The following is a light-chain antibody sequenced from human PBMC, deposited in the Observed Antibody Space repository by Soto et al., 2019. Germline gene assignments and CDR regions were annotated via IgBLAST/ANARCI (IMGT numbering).Light chain of an antibody. CDR1: SSDVGGYNY. J-gene: IGLJ3*02. Sequence: QSALTQPPSASGSPGQSVTISCTGTSSDVGGYNYVSWYQQYPGRAPKLMSYEVTKRPSGVTDRFSGSKSGNTASLTVSGLQAEDEADYYCSSDAASNNFYFVFGGGTKLTVL. CDR3: SSDAASNNFYFV. V-gene: IGLV2-8*01. CDR2: EVT.